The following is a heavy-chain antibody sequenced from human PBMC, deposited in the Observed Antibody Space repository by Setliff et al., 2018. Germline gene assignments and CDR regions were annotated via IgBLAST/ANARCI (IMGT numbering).Heavy chain of an antibody. V-gene: IGHV4-34*01. CDR3: ATMRNYYETGNYYSSRWFDP. Sequence: SETLSLTCAVYGGSFSGFYWPWIRQSPGKGLEWIGEINHSGGIDYNPSLKSRVTISVDTSKNQFSLKLMSVTAADTAVYYCATMRNYYETGNYYSSRWFDPWGQGIVVTVSS. CDR1: GGSFSGFY. J-gene: IGHJ5*02. D-gene: IGHD3-22*01. CDR2: INHSGGI.